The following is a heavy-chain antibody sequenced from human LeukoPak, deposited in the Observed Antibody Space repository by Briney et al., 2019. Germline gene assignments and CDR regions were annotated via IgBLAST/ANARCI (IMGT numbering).Heavy chain of an antibody. CDR2: ISYDGSNK. Sequence: GGSLRLSCAASGFTFSSYAMHWVRQAPGKGLEWVAVISYDGSNKYYADSVKGRFTISRDNSKNTLYLQMNSLKTEDTAVYYCTTYGSGTIWGQGTLVTVSS. V-gene: IGHV3-30*04. CDR1: GFTFSSYA. CDR3: TTYGSGTI. J-gene: IGHJ4*02. D-gene: IGHD3-10*01.